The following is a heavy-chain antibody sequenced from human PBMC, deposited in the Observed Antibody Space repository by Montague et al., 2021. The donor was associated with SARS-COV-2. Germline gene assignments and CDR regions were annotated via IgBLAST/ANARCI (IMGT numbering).Heavy chain of an antibody. CDR2: IVVGSGNT. D-gene: IGHD2-2*01. CDR1: GFTFTSSA. CDR3: AAPYCSSTSCHDAFDI. V-gene: IGHV1-58*01. J-gene: IGHJ3*02. Sequence: SVKVSCKASGFTFTSSAVQWVRQARVQRLEWIGWIVVGSGNTNYXQKFQERVTITRDMSTSTAYMELSSLRSEDTAVYYCAAPYCSSTSCHDAFDIWGQGTMVTVSS.